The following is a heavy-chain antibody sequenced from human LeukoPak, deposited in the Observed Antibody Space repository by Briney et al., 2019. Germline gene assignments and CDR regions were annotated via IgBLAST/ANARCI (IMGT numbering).Heavy chain of an antibody. Sequence: GSLRPSSAASGLTSRSYVMNWVRQAPGKGLEWVSGPCLSGGSTYYADSVKGRFNISIDNAKNTVNLQMNRLSAKYKAVYYCAKKYYPDYWGQGTLVIVSS. D-gene: IGHD3-16*01. CDR1: GLTSRSYV. V-gene: IGHV3-23*01. J-gene: IGHJ4*02. CDR2: PCLSGGST. CDR3: AKKYYPDY.